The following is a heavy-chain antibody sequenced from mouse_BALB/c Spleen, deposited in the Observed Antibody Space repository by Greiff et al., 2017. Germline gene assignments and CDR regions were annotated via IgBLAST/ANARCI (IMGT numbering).Heavy chain of an antibody. CDR3: ARRGITTVYAVDY. D-gene: IGHD2-4*01. Sequence: EVKLMESGGGLVQPGGSRKLSCAASGFTFSSFGMHWVRQAPEKGLEWVAYISSGSSTIYYADTAKGRFTISRDNPKNTLFLQMTSLMSDDTAMYYCARRGITTVYAVDYWGQGTSVTVSS. V-gene: IGHV5-17*02. CDR2: ISSGSSTI. CDR1: GFTFSSFG. J-gene: IGHJ4*01.